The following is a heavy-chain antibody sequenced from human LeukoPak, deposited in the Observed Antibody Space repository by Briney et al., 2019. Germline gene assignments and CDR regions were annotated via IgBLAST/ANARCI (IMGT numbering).Heavy chain of an antibody. J-gene: IGHJ3*02. CDR3: TTDDSMIVVVLDAFDI. V-gene: IGHV3-15*01. CDR2: IKSKTDGGTT. D-gene: IGHD3-22*01. Sequence: GGSLRLSCAASGFTFSNAWMSWVRQAPGKGLEWVGRIKSKTDGGTTDYAAPVKGRFTISRDDSKNTLYLRMNSLKTEDTAVYYCTTDDSMIVVVLDAFDIWGQGTMVTVSS. CDR1: GFTFSNAW.